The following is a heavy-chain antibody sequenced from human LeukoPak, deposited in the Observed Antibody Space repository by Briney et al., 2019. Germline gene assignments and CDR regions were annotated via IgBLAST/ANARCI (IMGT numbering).Heavy chain of an antibody. CDR3: ARELGDSTSDAFDI. V-gene: IGHV4-59*01. CDR2: IYYSGST. D-gene: IGHD2-2*01. Sequence: SETLSLXCTVSGGSISSYYWSWIRQPPGKGLEWIGYIYYSGSTNYNPSLKSRVTISVDTSKSQFSLKLSSVTAADTAVYYCARELGDSTSDAFDIWGQGTMVTVSS. CDR1: GGSISSYY. J-gene: IGHJ3*02.